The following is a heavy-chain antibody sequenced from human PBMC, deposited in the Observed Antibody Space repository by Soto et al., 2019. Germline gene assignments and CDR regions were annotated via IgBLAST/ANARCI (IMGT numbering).Heavy chain of an antibody. CDR3: ARVRYSSGWYPTRDPLYYFDY. V-gene: IGHV4-59*01. CDR2: IYYSGST. CDR1: GGSISSYY. J-gene: IGHJ4*02. Sequence: SETLSLTCIVSGGSISSYYWSWIRQPPGKGLEWIGYIYYSGSTNYNPSLKSRVTISVDTSKNQFSLKLSSVTAADTAVYYCARVRYSSGWYPTRDPLYYFDYWGQGXLVTVHS. D-gene: IGHD6-19*01.